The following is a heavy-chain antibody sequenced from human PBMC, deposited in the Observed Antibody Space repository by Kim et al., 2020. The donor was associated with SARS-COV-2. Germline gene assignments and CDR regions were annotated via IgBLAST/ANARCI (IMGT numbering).Heavy chain of an antibody. CDR1: GYTFTSYA. D-gene: IGHD3-16*01. V-gene: IGHV1-3*01. J-gene: IGHJ4*02. Sequence: ASVKVSCKASGYTFTSYAMHWVRQAPGQRLEWMGWINAGNGNTKYSQKFQGRVTITRDTSVSTAYMELSSLRSEDTAVYYCARDFYDRKRGSYYFDYWGQGTLVTVSS. CDR3: ARDFYDRKRGSYYFDY. CDR2: INAGNGNT.